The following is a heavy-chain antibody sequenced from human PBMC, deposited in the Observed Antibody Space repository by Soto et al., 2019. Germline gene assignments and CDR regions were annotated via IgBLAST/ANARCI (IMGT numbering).Heavy chain of an antibody. D-gene: IGHD2-2*01. J-gene: IGHJ5*02. Sequence: SETLSLTCTVSGGSISSYYWSWIRQPPGKGLEWIGYIYYSGSTNYNPSLKSRVTISVDTSKNQFSLKLSSVTAADTAVYYCARHNDIVVVPAALGANWFDPWGQGTLVTVSS. CDR3: ARHNDIVVVPAALGANWFDP. V-gene: IGHV4-59*08. CDR2: IYYSGST. CDR1: GGSISSYY.